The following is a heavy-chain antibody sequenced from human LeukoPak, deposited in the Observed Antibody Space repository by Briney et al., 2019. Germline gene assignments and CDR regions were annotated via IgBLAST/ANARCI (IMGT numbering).Heavy chain of an antibody. J-gene: IGHJ4*02. D-gene: IGHD3-22*01. V-gene: IGHV4-39*07. CDR2: LYYSGNT. CDR1: VGSISSSSFY. CDR3: AKDQANYDSSGYTFDY. Sequence: SETLSLTCTVSVGSISSSSFYWGWIRQPPGKGLEWIGSLYYSGNTYYNPSLKSRVTISVDTSKNQFSLKLNSVTAADTAVYYCAKDQANYDSSGYTFDYWGQGTLVTVSS.